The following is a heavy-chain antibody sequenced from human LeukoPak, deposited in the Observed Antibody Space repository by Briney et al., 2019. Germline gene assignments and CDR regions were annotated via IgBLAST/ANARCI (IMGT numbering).Heavy chain of an antibody. D-gene: IGHD6-6*01. CDR1: GFTFSSYA. J-gene: IGHJ4*02. CDR2: IYSGGST. V-gene: IGHV3-66*04. Sequence: GGSLRLSCAASGFTFSSYAMSWVRQAPGKGLEWVPVIYSGGSTYYADSVKGRFTISRDNSKNTLYLQMNSLRAEDTAVYYCARHTYSSSDYYFDYWGQGTLVTVSS. CDR3: ARHTYSSSDYYFDY.